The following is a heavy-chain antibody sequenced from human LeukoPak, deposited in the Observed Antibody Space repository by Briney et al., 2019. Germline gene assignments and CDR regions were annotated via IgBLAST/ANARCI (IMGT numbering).Heavy chain of an antibody. CDR1: GFTFSSYW. CDR3: ATPTAGTWHFDY. J-gene: IGHJ4*02. Sequence: GGSLRLSCAASGFTFSSYWMAWVRQAPGKGLEWVANIKQDASERYYVDSVKGRFTISRDNAKNSLYLQMNSLRAEDTAVYYCATPTAGTWHFDYWGQGTLVTVSS. CDR2: IKQDASER. D-gene: IGHD1-1*01. V-gene: IGHV3-7*01.